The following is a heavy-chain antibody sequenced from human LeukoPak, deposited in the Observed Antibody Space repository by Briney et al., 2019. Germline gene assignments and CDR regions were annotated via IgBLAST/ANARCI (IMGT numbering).Heavy chain of an antibody. D-gene: IGHD3-3*01. Sequence: SETLSLTCAVSGGSISGYYWSWVRQPPGRGLEWIGYVSYSGSTNYNPSLKSRVTISVDTSKNQFSLKLSSVTAADTAVYYCARDVVSPINYDFWSGYNWFDPWGQGTLVTVSS. V-gene: IGHV4-59*01. CDR2: VSYSGST. CDR3: ARDVVSPINYDFWSGYNWFDP. J-gene: IGHJ5*02. CDR1: GGSISGYY.